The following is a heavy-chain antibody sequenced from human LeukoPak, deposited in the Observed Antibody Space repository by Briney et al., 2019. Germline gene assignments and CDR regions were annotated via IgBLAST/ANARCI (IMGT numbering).Heavy chain of an antibody. CDR1: GGSFSGYY. Sequence: PAETLSLTCAVYGGSFSGYYWSWIRQPPGKGLEGIGEINHSGSTNYNPSLKSRGTISVDTSKNQFSLKLSSVAAADAACYYLSSDSETYYDSRGYPYHYGMQVWGQGTTVPVSS. D-gene: IGHD3-22*01. V-gene: IGHV4-34*03. CDR2: INHSGST. CDR3: SSDSETYYDSRGYPYHYGMQV. J-gene: IGHJ6*02.